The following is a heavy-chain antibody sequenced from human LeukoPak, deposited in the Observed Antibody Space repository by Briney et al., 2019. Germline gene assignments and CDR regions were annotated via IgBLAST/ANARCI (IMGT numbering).Heavy chain of an antibody. D-gene: IGHD3-3*01. V-gene: IGHV4-39*07. J-gene: IGHJ4*02. CDR1: GGSISSSSNY. Sequence: SETLSLTCTVSGGSISSSSNYWGWIRQPPGKGLEWIGSIYYSGSTYYNPSLKSRVTTSVDTSKNQFSLKLSSVTAADTAVYYCAREGSISLNYDYWGQGTLVTVSS. CDR3: AREGSISLNYDY. CDR2: IYYSGST.